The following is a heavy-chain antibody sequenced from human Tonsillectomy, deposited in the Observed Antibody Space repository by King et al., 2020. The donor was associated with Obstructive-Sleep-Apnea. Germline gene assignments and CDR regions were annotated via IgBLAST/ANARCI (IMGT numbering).Heavy chain of an antibody. D-gene: IGHD2-15*01. CDR3: AKVPLEGVLLADGFDY. CDR1: GFTFSSYA. J-gene: IGHJ4*02. Sequence: VQLVESGGGLVQPGGSLRLSCAASGFTFSSYAMSWVRQAPGKGLEWVSAISGSGGSTYYADSVKGRFTISRDNSKNTLYLQMNSLRAEDTAVYYCAKVPLEGVLLADGFDYRGQGTLVTVSS. CDR2: ISGSGGST. V-gene: IGHV3-23*04.